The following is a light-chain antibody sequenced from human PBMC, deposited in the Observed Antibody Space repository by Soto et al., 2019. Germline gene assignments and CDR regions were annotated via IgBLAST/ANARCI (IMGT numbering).Light chain of an antibody. CDR3: QQLNSYPLT. V-gene: IGKV3-15*01. J-gene: IGKJ4*01. Sequence: ETVMTQSPATLSVSPGKTATVSCRASQNVYTNLAWYQQKPGQAPRLVLYGASTRATGVPARFSGSGSGTDFTLTISRLEPEDFATYYCQQLNSYPLTFGGGTKVEIK. CDR2: GAS. CDR1: QNVYTN.